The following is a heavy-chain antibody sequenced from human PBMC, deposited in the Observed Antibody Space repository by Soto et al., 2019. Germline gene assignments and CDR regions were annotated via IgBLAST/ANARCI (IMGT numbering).Heavy chain of an antibody. CDR3: ARLRGTSWHDYYYYYGMDV. J-gene: IGHJ6*02. D-gene: IGHD2-2*01. Sequence: TSETLSLTCTVSGGSISSSSYYWGWIRQPPGKGLEWIGSIYYSGSTYYNPSLKSRVTISVDTSKNQFSLKLSSVTAADTAVYYCARLRGTSWHDYYYYYGMDVWGQGTTVTVSS. CDR2: IYYSGST. V-gene: IGHV4-39*01. CDR1: GGSISSSSYY.